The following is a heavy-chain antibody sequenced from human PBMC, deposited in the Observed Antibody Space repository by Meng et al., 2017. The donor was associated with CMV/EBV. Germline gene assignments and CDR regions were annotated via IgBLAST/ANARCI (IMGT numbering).Heavy chain of an antibody. J-gene: IGHJ6*02. CDR3: AREMVTRGGNYYYYGMDV. D-gene: IGHD5-24*01. Sequence: ASVKVSCKASGYTFTSYGISWVRQTPGQGLEWMGWISAYNGNTNYAQKLQGRVTMTTDTSTSTAYMELRSLRSDDTAVYYCAREMVTRGGNYYYYGMDVWGQGTTVTVSS. V-gene: IGHV1-18*01. CDR1: GYTFTSYG. CDR2: ISAYNGNT.